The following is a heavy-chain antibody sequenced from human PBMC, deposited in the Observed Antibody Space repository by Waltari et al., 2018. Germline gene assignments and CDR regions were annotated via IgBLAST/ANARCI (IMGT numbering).Heavy chain of an antibody. CDR3: ARGVGGIFGVVPYGMDV. V-gene: IGHV4-34*01. J-gene: IGHJ6*02. Sequence: QVQLQQWGAGLLKPSETLSLTCAVYGGSFSGYYWSWIRQPPGKGLEWIGEINHSGSTNYNPSLKSRVTISVDTSKNQFSLKLSSVTAADTAVYYCARGVGGIFGVVPYGMDVWGQGTTVTVSS. CDR1: GGSFSGYY. D-gene: IGHD3-3*01. CDR2: INHSGST.